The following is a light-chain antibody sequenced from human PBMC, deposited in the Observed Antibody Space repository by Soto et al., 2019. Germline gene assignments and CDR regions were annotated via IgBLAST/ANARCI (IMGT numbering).Light chain of an antibody. Sequence: VLTQPASVSGSPGQSITISCTGTSSDVDFYNFVSWYQQHPGKAPKLIIYEVSNRSSGVSSRFSGSKSGNTASLTISGLRAEDEADYYCSSSTLTSYVFGTGTKVTVL. CDR1: SSDVDFYNF. CDR2: EVS. J-gene: IGLJ1*01. CDR3: SSSTLTSYV. V-gene: IGLV2-14*01.